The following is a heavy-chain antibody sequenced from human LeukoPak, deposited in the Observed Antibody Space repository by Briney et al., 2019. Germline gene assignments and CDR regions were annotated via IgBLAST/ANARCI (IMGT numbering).Heavy chain of an antibody. Sequence: SQTLSLTCAISGDSVSSNSVTWNWIRQSPSRGLEWLGRTYYRSTWYNDYAVSVRGRITINPDTSKNQFSLQLNSVTPEDTAVYYCARVLTGYSFDNWGQGTLVTVSS. CDR1: GDSVSSNSVT. CDR2: TYYRSTWYN. V-gene: IGHV6-1*01. CDR3: ARVLTGYSFDN. D-gene: IGHD1-1*01. J-gene: IGHJ4*02.